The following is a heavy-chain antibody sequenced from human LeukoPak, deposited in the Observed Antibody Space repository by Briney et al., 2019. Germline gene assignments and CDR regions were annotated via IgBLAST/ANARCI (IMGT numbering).Heavy chain of an antibody. CDR2: IIPIFDVP. J-gene: IGHJ4*02. D-gene: IGHD3-10*01. CDR1: GGTFSSYA. CDR3: ATDQWGSGTPFDY. Sequence: SVKVSCKASGGTFSSYAISWVRQAPGQGLEWMGRIIPIFDVPNYAQQFQGRVTITADKATSTAYMELSSLRSEDTAVYYCATDQWGSGTPFDYWGQGTLVTVSS. V-gene: IGHV1-69*04.